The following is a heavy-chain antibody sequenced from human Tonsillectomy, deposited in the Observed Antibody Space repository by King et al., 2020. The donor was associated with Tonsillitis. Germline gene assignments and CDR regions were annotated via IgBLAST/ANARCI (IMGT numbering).Heavy chain of an antibody. CDR2: ITYDGSNK. CDR1: GFTFSSFA. CDR3: AKGITGYYLRD. V-gene: IGHV3-30*02. J-gene: IGHJ4*02. D-gene: IGHD1-26*01. Sequence: VQLVESGGGVVQPGGSLRLSCAASGFTFSSFAMHWVRQAPGKGLEWVALITYDGSNKYYGDSVTGRFTISRDDSQNTLYLQMNSLRPEDTAVYFCAKGITGYYLRDWGQGTLVTVSS.